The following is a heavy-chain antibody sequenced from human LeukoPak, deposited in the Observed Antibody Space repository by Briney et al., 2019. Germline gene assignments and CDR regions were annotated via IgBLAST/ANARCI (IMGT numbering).Heavy chain of an antibody. CDR2: IKQDGSEK. Sequence: GGALRLSCAAYGFILSSYWMSWVRQAPGKGLEWVANIKQDGSEKYYVDSVKGRFTISRDNAKNSLYLQMNSLRAEDTAVYYCARDARKDDYWGQGTLVTVSS. V-gene: IGHV3-7*01. CDR3: ARDARKDDY. CDR1: GFILSSYW. J-gene: IGHJ4*02.